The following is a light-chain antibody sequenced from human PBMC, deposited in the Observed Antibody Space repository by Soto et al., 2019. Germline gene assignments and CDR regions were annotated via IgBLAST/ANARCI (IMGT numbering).Light chain of an antibody. Sequence: DLQMTQSPSSLSASVGDRVTITCRASQSISTYLTWYQQKPRKAPKLLIYGASRLQSGVPSRFSGSGSGTDFTLTIGNLQPEDFATYYCQQSYRTPRITFGPGTKVDIK. CDR1: QSISTY. V-gene: IGKV1-39*01. J-gene: IGKJ3*01. CDR3: QQSYRTPRIT. CDR2: GAS.